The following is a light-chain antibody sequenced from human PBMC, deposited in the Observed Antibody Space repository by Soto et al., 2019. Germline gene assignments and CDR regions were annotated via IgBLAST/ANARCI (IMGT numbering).Light chain of an antibody. CDR2: DVS. Sequence: QLVLTQPASVSGSPGQSIAISCTGTSSDVDGYNYVSWYQQHPGKTPNLMIYDVSNRPSGVSNRFSGSKSGNTASLTISGLQAEDEADYYCSSHTSSSTWVFGGGTKLTVL. V-gene: IGLV2-14*01. CDR1: SSDVDGYNY. CDR3: SSHTSSSTWV. J-gene: IGLJ3*02.